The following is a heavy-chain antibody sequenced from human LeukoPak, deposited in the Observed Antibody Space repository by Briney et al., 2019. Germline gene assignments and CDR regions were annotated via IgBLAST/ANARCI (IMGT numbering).Heavy chain of an antibody. CDR2: IYTSGST. CDR3: ARDRVGATGKYYFDY. Sequence: SETLSLTCTVSGGTISSYYWSWIRQPAGKGLEWIGRIYTSGSTNYDPSLKSRVTMSVDTSKNQFSLKLSSVTAADTAVYYCARDRVGATGKYYFDYWGQGTLVTVSS. J-gene: IGHJ4*02. V-gene: IGHV4-4*07. D-gene: IGHD1-26*01. CDR1: GGTISSYY.